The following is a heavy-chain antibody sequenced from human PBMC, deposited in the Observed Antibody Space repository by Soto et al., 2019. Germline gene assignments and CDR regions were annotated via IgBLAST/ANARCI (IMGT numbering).Heavy chain of an antibody. CDR3: VRGGGVGTTWGYY. Sequence: GGSLRLSCEGFGYTFRGYGMIWVRQAPGKGLECVSYISSDETIVNCADSVRGRFTISRDSAKNSLFLQMNSLRDEDTAVYYCVRGGGVGTTWGYYWGQGAQVTVSS. J-gene: IGHJ4*02. D-gene: IGHD1-26*01. V-gene: IGHV3-48*02. CDR1: GYTFRGYG. CDR2: ISSDETIV.